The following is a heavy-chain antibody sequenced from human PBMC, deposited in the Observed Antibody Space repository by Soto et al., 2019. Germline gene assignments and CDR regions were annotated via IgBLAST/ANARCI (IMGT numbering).Heavy chain of an antibody. V-gene: IGHV1-18*01. J-gene: IGHJ4*02. CDR2: ISAHNGNT. Sequence: QVHLVQSGAEVKKPGASVKVSCKASGYTFTSYGITWVRQAPGQGLEWMGWISAHNGNTDYAQKLQGRVIVTRDTPASTAYMERRSLRSDVTVVYYCARGRYGDYWGQGALVTVSS. CDR3: ARGRYGDY. CDR1: GYTFTSYG. D-gene: IGHD1-1*01.